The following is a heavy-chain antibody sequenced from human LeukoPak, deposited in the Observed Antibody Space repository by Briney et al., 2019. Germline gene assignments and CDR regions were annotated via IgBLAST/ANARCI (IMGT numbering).Heavy chain of an antibody. D-gene: IGHD2-2*01. CDR3: ARAGSISWDPGVGAFDI. V-gene: IGHV3-30*01. CDR2: IPYDGSNK. Sequence: GGSLRLSCAASGFTFSSYAMHWVRQAPGKGLEWVAVIPYDGSNKYYADSVKGRFTISRDNSRNTLYLQMNSLRAEDTAVYYCARAGSISWDPGVGAFDIWGQGTMVTVSS. CDR1: GFTFSSYA. J-gene: IGHJ3*02.